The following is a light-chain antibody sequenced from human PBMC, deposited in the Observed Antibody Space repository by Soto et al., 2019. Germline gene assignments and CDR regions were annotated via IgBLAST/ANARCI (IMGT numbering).Light chain of an antibody. Sequence: DIVMTQSPDSLAVSLGERATINCKSSQSVLLTSNNKNYLAWYKQKPGQPPKVLISWASTRESGVPDRFSGSGSGTDFTLTITSLQAEDVAVYYCQQYYTTLTFGGGTKVEIK. V-gene: IGKV4-1*01. CDR2: WAS. J-gene: IGKJ4*01. CDR3: QQYYTTLT. CDR1: QSVLLTSNNKNY.